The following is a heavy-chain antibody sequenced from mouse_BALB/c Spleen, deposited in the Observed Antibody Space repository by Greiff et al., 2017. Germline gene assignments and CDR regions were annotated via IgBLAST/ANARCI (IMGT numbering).Heavy chain of an antibody. CDR3: ARGGAVYYGYDADAMDY. V-gene: IGHV3-2*02. J-gene: IGHJ4*01. CDR2: ISYSGST. Sequence: EVQLVESGPGLVKPSQSLSLTCTVTGYSITSDYAWNWIRQFPGNKLEWMGYISYSGSTSYNPSLKSRISITRDTSKNQFFLQLNSVTTEDTATYYWARGGAVYYGYDADAMDYWGQGTSVTVSS. CDR1: GYSITSDYA. D-gene: IGHD2-2*01.